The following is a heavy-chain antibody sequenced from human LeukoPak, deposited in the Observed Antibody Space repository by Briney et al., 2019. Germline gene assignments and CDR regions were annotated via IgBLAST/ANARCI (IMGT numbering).Heavy chain of an antibody. J-gene: IGHJ4*02. CDR3: ARGYSSGWPDF. CDR1: GFTVSTSY. CDR2: IYGGGST. D-gene: IGHD6-25*01. V-gene: IGHV3-53*01. Sequence: GGSLRLSCAASGFTVSTSYMNWVRQAPGKGLEWVAVIYGGGSTYYADSVRGRFTISRDNSKNTLYLQMNSLRAEDTAVYFCARGYSSGWPDFWGQGTLVTVSS.